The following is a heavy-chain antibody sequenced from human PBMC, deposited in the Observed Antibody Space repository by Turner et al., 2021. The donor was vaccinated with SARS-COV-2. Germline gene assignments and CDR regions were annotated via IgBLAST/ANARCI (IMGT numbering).Heavy chain of an antibody. J-gene: IGHJ4*02. D-gene: IGHD2-8*01. CDR3: ARVLVLRRAYFDY. Sequence: QVQLQESGPGLVKPSQTLSLTCTVSGGSISSGDYYWSWIRQPPGKGLEWIGYIYYSGSTYYNPSLKSRVTISVDTSKNQFSLKLSAVTAADTAVYYCARVLVLRRAYFDYWGQGTLVTVSS. CDR2: IYYSGST. CDR1: GGSISSGDYY. V-gene: IGHV4-30-4*01.